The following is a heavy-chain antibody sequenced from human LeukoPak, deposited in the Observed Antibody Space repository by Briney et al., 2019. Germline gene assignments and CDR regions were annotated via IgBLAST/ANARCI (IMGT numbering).Heavy chain of an antibody. J-gene: IGHJ4*02. Sequence: PGGSLRLSCAASGFTFSSYGMHWVRQAPGKGLEWVAFIRYDGSNKYYADSVKGRFTISRDNSKNTLYLQMNSLRAEDTAVYYCAKLSGYSYGYPIDYWGQGTLVTVSS. CDR1: GFTFSSYG. CDR3: AKLSGYSYGYPIDY. D-gene: IGHD5-18*01. CDR2: IRYDGSNK. V-gene: IGHV3-30*02.